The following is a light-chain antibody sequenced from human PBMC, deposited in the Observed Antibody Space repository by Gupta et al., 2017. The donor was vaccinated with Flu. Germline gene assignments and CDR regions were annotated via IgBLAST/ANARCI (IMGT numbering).Light chain of an antibody. CDR2: GVT. Sequence: SVTISCSGTNNDVGNYDYVSWYQHHPGTPPILSRYGVTKRPSGVPDRVSGSKSGTTASLNISGLQAEDDANSYCCSYAGTFTVVFGGGTKMTVL. V-gene: IGLV2-11*01. CDR3: CSYAGTFTVV. CDR1: NNDVGNYDY. J-gene: IGLJ2*01.